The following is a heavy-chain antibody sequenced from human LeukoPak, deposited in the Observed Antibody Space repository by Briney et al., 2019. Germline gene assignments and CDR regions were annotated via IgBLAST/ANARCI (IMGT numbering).Heavy chain of an antibody. CDR1: GYAFISFA. CDR2: INTNTGYP. CDR3: ARRTNYGGNSLIAFDI. D-gene: IGHD4-23*01. V-gene: IGHV7-4-1*02. J-gene: IGHJ3*02. Sequence: GASVKVSCKASGYAFISFAMSWVRQAPGQGLEWMGWINTNTGYPTYAQGFTGRFVFSLDTSVSTAYLQISSLKAEDTAVYYCARRTNYGGNSLIAFDIWGRGTMVTVSS.